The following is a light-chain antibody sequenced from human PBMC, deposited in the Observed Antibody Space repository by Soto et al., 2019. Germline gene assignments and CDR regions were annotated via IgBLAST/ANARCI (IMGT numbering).Light chain of an antibody. CDR2: EVS. V-gene: IGLV2-8*01. J-gene: IGLJ1*01. CDR3: SSYAVTNIFV. Sequence: QAVLTQPPCASGSPGQSVTISCTGTSSDVGGYNYASWYQQHPGKAPKVIIYEVSKRPSGVPDRFSGSKSGSTASLTVSGLQAEDEADYYCSSYAVTNIFVFGTGTKVTVL. CDR1: SSDVGGYNY.